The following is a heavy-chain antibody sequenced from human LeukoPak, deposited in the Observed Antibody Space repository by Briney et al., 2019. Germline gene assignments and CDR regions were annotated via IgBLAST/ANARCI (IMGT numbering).Heavy chain of an antibody. CDR2: ISGSGGST. D-gene: IGHD6-13*01. CDR3: AKDDTSSWYDYFFDH. Sequence: GGSLRLSCAASGFTFSSYAMSWVRQAPGKGLEWVSAISGSGGSTYYADSVKGRFTISRDNSKNSLSLQMSSLRADDTAIYYCAKDDTSSWYDYFFDHWGQGTLVTVSS. CDR1: GFTFSSYA. V-gene: IGHV3-23*01. J-gene: IGHJ4*02.